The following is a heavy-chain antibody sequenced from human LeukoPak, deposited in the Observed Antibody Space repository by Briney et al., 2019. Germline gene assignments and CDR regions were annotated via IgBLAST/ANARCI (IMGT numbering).Heavy chain of an antibody. CDR1: GFSFSGYA. J-gene: IGHJ4*02. CDR2: ISGRGDTT. CDR3: AKDLIRGSISYFDY. V-gene: IGHV3-23*01. Sequence: GGSLRLSCAASGFSFSGYAMSWVRQAPGKGLEWVAGISGRGDTTYYADSVKGRFSISRDNSKNTLYVHMNSLRAEDTAIYYCAKDLIRGSISYFDYWGQGTLVTVSS. D-gene: IGHD3-10*01.